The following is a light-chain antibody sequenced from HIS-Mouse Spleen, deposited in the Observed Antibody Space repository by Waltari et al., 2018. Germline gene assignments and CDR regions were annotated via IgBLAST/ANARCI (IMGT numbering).Light chain of an antibody. CDR3: CSYAGSYRV. J-gene: IGLJ1*01. V-gene: IGLV2-11*01. CDR1: SRAVGGSNS. CDR2: DVS. Sequence: QSALTQPRSVSGSPGQSVTISCTGTSRAVGGSNSVSWYQQPPGKAPKLMIYDVSKRPSGVPDRFSGSKSGNTASLTISGLQAEDEADYYCCSYAGSYRVFGTGTKVTVL.